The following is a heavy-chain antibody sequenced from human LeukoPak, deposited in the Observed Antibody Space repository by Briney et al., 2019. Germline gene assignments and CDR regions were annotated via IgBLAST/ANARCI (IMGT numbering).Heavy chain of an antibody. D-gene: IGHD1-26*01. CDR2: IYIGGST. V-gene: IGHV3-53*01. CDR3: TTDGWELDAFDI. J-gene: IGHJ3*02. CDR1: GFSVSSNY. Sequence: GGSLRLSCAASGFSVSSNYMNWVRQAPGKGLEWVSVIYIGGSTSYADSVKGRFTISRDNSKNTVYLQMNSLKTEDTAVYYCTTDGWELDAFDIWGQGTMVTVSS.